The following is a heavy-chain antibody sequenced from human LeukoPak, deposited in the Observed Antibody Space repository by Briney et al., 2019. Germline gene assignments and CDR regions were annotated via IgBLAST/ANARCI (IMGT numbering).Heavy chain of an antibody. V-gene: IGHV4-59*08. CDR1: GGSISSYY. J-gene: IGHJ6*02. CDR2: IYYSGST. D-gene: IGHD3-22*01. Sequence: SETLSLTCTVSGGSISSYYWSWIRQPPGEGLEWIGYIYYSGSTNYNPSLKSRVTISVDTSKNQFSLKLSSVTAADTAVYYCARHPPPDYYDSSDHYYYGMDVWGQGTTVTVSS. CDR3: ARHPPPDYYDSSDHYYYGMDV.